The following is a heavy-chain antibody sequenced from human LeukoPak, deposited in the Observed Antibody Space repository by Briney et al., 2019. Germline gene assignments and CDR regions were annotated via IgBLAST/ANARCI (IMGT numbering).Heavy chain of an antibody. D-gene: IGHD1-26*01. V-gene: IGHV1-46*01. CDR3: ARRTPGARDAFDI. J-gene: IGHJ3*02. CDR2: INPSGGST. CDR1: GYTFTSYY. Sequence: ASVKVSCKASGYTFTSYYMHWVRQAPGQGLEWMGIINPSGGSTSYAQKFQGRVTMTRDMSTSTVYMELSSLRSEDTAVYYCARRTPGARDAFDIWGQGTMVTVSS.